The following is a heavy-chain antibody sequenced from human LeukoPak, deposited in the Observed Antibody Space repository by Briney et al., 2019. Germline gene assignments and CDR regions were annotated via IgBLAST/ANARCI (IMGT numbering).Heavy chain of an antibody. CDR2: IYYSGST. Sequence: SETLSLTCTVSGGSISSSSYYWGWIRQPPGKGLEWIGSIYYSGSTYYNPSLKSRVTISVDTSKNQFSLKLSSVTAADTAVYYCARERSSGWNYYYYMDVWGKGTTVTISS. V-gene: IGHV4-39*07. CDR1: GGSISSSSYY. CDR3: ARERSSGWNYYYYMDV. J-gene: IGHJ6*03. D-gene: IGHD6-19*01.